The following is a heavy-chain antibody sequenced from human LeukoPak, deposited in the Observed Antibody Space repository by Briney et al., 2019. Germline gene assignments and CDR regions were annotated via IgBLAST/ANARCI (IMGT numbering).Heavy chain of an antibody. Sequence: ASVKVSCKASGYTFTSHDINWVRQASGQGLEWMGWMNPNSGNTGYAQKFQGRVTMTRNTSISTAYMELSSLRSEDTAMYYCARGVDTAMVRWYYYYYYMDVWGKGTTVTVSS. J-gene: IGHJ6*03. CDR3: ARGVDTAMVRWYYYYYYMDV. V-gene: IGHV1-8*01. CDR2: MNPNSGNT. CDR1: GYTFTSHD. D-gene: IGHD5-18*01.